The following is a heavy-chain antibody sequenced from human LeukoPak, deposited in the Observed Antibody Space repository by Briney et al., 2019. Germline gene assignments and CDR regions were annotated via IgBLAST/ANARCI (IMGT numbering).Heavy chain of an antibody. J-gene: IGHJ4*02. V-gene: IGHV3-30*18. CDR3: AKDLGIVGAPLGFDY. Sequence: GGSLRLSCAASGFTLSNAWMNWVRQAPGKGLEWVAVISYDGSNKYYADSVKGRFTISRDNSKNTLYLQMNSLRAEDTAVYYCAKDLGIVGAPLGFDYWGQGTLVTVSS. CDR1: GFTLSNAW. D-gene: IGHD1-26*01. CDR2: ISYDGSNK.